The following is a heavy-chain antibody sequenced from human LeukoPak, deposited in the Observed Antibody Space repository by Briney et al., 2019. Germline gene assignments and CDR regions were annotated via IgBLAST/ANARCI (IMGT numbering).Heavy chain of an antibody. CDR1: GGTFSSYA. CDR2: IIPIFGTA. J-gene: IGHJ4*02. CDR3: ASSFNCSSTSCYFD. V-gene: IGHV1-69*13. D-gene: IGHD2-2*01. Sequence: AAAVKVSCKASGGTFSSYAISWVRQAPGQGLEWMGGIIPIFGTANYAQKFQGRVTITADESTSTAYMELSSLRSEDTAVYYCASSFNCSSTSCYFDWGQGTLLTVSS.